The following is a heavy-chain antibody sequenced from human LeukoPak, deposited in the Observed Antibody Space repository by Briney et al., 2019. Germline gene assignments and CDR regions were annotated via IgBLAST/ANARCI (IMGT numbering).Heavy chain of an antibody. D-gene: IGHD2-2*01. Sequence: GGSLRLSCAASGFTFSSYSMNWVRQAPGKGLEWVSSISSSSSYIYYADSVKGRFTISRDNAKDSLYLQMNSLRAEDTAVYYCARERSSPYCSSTSCYLEDHFDYWGQGTLVTVSS. V-gene: IGHV3-21*01. CDR3: ARERSSPYCSSTSCYLEDHFDY. CDR2: ISSSSSYI. J-gene: IGHJ4*02. CDR1: GFTFSSYS.